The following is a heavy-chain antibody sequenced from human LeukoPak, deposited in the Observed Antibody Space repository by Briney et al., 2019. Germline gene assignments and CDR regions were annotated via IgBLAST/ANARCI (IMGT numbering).Heavy chain of an antibody. V-gene: IGHV3-48*02. CDR3: ARRAI. Sequence: PGGSLRLSCAASGFTFSTYVMNWFRQAPGKGLEWISYITGNSATIYYADSVRGRFTISRDNAKNSVYLEMNSLREEDTAVYYCARRAIWGKGSTVIVSS. CDR1: GFTFSTYV. CDR2: ITGNSATI. J-gene: IGHJ6*04.